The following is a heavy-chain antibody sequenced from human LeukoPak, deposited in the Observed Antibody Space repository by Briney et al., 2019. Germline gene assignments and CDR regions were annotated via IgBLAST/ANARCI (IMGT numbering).Heavy chain of an antibody. D-gene: IGHD4-11*01. J-gene: IGHJ4*02. V-gene: IGHV1-46*01. CDR1: GYTFTSYY. CDR2: INPSGGST. Sequence: ASVKVSCKASGYTFTSYYMHWVRQAPGQGLEWMGIINPSGGSTRYAQKFQGRVTMTRDTSTSTVYMELSSLRSEDTAVYYCARNSLTTKYFDYWGQVTLVNVFS. CDR3: ARNSLTTKYFDY.